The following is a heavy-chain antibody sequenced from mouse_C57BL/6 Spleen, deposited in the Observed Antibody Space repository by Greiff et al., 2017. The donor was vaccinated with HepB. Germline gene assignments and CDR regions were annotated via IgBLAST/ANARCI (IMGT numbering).Heavy chain of an antibody. CDR2: INPSNGGT. V-gene: IGHV1-53*01. J-gene: IGHJ1*03. Sequence: VQLQQSGTELVKPGASVKLSCKASGYTFTSYWMHWVKQRPGQGLEWIGNINPSNGGTNYNEKFKSKATLTVDKSSSTAYMQLSSLTSEDSAVYYCARQVYYGSSYWYFDVWGTGTTVTVSS. D-gene: IGHD1-1*01. CDR3: ARQVYYGSSYWYFDV. CDR1: GYTFTSYW.